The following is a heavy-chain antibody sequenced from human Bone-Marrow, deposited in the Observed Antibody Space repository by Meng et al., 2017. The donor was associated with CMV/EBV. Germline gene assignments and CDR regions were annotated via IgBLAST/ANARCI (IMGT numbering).Heavy chain of an antibody. CDR2: ISSSSSYI. D-gene: IGHD3-3*01. CDR1: TFPFRDLY. V-gene: IGHV3-21*04. J-gene: IGHJ3*02. CDR3: ARASPPDPFTIFGVGWGAFDI. Sequence: GESLKISCAASTFPFRDLYMEWVRQAPGKGLEWVSSISSSSSYIYYADSVKGRFTISRDNSKNTLYLQMNSLRAEDTAVYYCARASPPDPFTIFGVGWGAFDIWGQGTMVTVSS.